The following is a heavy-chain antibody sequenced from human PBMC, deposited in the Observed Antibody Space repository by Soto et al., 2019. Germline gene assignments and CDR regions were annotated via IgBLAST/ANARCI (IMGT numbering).Heavy chain of an antibody. Sequence: SETLSLTCAVSGGSFTSNNWWTWVRQPPGQGLEWIGEIYRTGSTNYNPSLKSRVTISLDKFENQFSLKVTSLTAAETAVYYCASRDPGTSVDYWGQGTLVTVSS. CDR3: ASRDPGTSVDY. J-gene: IGHJ4*02. CDR2: IYRTGST. V-gene: IGHV4-4*02. D-gene: IGHD1-7*01. CDR1: GGSFTSNNW.